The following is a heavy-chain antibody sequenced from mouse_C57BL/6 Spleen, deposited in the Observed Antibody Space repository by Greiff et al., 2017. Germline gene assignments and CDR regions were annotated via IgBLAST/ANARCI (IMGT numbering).Heavy chain of an antibody. CDR2: IYPGSGNT. V-gene: IGHV1-76*01. CDR1: GYTFTDYY. J-gene: IGHJ4*01. CDR3: AGNSHYYAMDY. Sequence: QVQLQQSGAELVRPGASVKLSCKASGYTFTDYYINWVKQRPGQGLEWIARIYPGSGNTYYNEKFKGKATLTAEKSSSTAYMQLSSLTSEDSAVYFCAGNSHYYAMDYWGQGTSVTVSS.